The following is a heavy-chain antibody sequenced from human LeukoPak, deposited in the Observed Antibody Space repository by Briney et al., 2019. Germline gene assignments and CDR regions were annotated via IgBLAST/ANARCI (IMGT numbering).Heavy chain of an antibody. D-gene: IGHD3-22*01. CDR3: ARVIYDSSGYYRYFDY. CDR1: GGSISSGDYY. J-gene: IGHJ4*02. V-gene: IGHV4-30-4*01. Sequence: SETLSLTCTVSGGSISSGDYYWSRIRQPPGKGLEWIGYIYYSGSTYYNPSLKSRVTISVDTSKNQFSLKLSSVTAADTAVYYCARVIYDSSGYYRYFDYWGQGTLVTVSS. CDR2: IYYSGST.